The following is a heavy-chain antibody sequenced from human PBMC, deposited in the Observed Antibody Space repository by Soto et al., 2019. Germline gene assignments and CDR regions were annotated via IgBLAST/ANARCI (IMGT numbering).Heavy chain of an antibody. J-gene: IGHJ5*02. D-gene: IGHD6-19*01. CDR1: GYTFTSYY. Sequence: GASVKVSCKASGYTFTSYYMHWVRRAPGQGLEWMGIINPSGGSTSYAQKFQGRVTMTRDTSTSTVYMELSSLRSEDTAVYYCAREGIAVAGTYNWFGPWGQGTLVTVSS. CDR3: AREGIAVAGTYNWFGP. CDR2: INPSGGST. V-gene: IGHV1-46*01.